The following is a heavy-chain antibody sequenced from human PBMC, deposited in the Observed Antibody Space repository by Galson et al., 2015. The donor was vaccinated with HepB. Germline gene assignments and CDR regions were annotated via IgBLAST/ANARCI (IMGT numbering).Heavy chain of an antibody. Sequence: SVKVSCKASGYTFTSYGISWVRQAPGQGLEWMGRIIPILGIANYAQKFQGRVTITADKSTSTAYLQWSSLKASDTAMYYCARHRDSSSWYPSSFDYWGQGTLSPSPQ. CDR2: IIPILGIA. V-gene: IGHV1-69*04. CDR3: ARHRDSSSWYPSSFDY. D-gene: IGHD6-13*01. CDR1: GYTFTSYG. J-gene: IGHJ4*02.